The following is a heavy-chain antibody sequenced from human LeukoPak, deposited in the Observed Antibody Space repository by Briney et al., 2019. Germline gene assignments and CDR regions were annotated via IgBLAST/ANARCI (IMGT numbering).Heavy chain of an antibody. D-gene: IGHD6-13*01. CDR2: INPSGGST. CDR3: ARMYSSSWYADY. J-gene: IGHJ4*02. CDR1: GYTFTGYY. V-gene: IGHV1-46*01. Sequence: ASVKFSCKASGYTFTGYYIHWVRQAPGQGLEWMGIINPSGGSTSYAQRFQGRVTMTTDTSTSTAYMELRSLRSDDTAVYYCARMYSSSWYADYWGQGTLVTVSS.